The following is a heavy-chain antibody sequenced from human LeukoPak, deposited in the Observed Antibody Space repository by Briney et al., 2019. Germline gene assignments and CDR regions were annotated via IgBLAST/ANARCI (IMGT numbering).Heavy chain of an antibody. CDR3: ARNFYFDSSGYYHY. J-gene: IGHJ4*02. CDR2: INPNSGGT. D-gene: IGHD3-22*01. CDR1: GYTFTGYY. V-gene: IGHV1-2*02. Sequence: ATVKVSCKASGYTFTGYYMHWVRQAPGQGLEWMGWINPNSGGTNYAQKFQGRVTMTRDTSISTAYMELSRLRSDDTAVYYCARNFYFDSSGYYHYWGQGTLVTVSS.